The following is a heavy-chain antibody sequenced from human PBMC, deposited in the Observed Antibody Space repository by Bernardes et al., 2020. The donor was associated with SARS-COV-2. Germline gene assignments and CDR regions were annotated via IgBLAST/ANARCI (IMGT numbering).Heavy chain of an antibody. D-gene: IGHD6-6*01. V-gene: IGHV3-21*01. Sequence: GGSLRLSCAASGFTFSSYSMNWVRQAPGKGLEWVSSISSSSSYIYYADSVKGRFTISRDNAKNSLYLQMNSLRAEDTAVYYCASTMRYSSSSIDYWGQGTLVTVSS. CDR3: ASTMRYSSSSIDY. CDR2: ISSSSSYI. J-gene: IGHJ4*02. CDR1: GFTFSSYS.